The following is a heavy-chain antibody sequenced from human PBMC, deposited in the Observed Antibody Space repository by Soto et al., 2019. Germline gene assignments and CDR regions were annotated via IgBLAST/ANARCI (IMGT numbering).Heavy chain of an antibody. CDR3: AAAVAGPTAIGY. CDR1: GFTFSSYW. J-gene: IGHJ4*02. D-gene: IGHD6-19*01. Sequence: EVQLVESGGGLVQPGGSLRLSCAASGFTFSSYWMHWVRQAPGKGLVWVSRINSDGSSTSYADSVKGRFTISRDNAKNTPYLQMNSLRPEATAVYYWAAAVAGPTAIGYWGQGTLVTVSS. CDR2: INSDGSST. V-gene: IGHV3-74*01.